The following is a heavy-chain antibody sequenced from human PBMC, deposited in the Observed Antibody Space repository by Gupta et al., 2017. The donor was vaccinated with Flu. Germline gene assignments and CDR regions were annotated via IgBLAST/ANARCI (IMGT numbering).Heavy chain of an antibody. J-gene: IGHJ5*02. CDR3: ARGGNTVTALNWFDP. D-gene: IGHD2-21*02. CDR2: INYSGST. V-gene: IGHV4-39*01. Sequence: QLQLKESGPGLVKPSETLSLTCTVSGGSISSSSYFWGWIRQPPGKGLEWIGSINYSGSTYYNPSLKSRVTISVDTSKNQFSLKLTSVTAADTAVYYCARGGNTVTALNWFDPWGEGTLVTVSS. CDR1: GGSISSSSYF.